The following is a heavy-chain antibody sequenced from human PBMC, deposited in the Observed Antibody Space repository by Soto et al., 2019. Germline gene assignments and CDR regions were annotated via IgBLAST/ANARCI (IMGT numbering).Heavy chain of an antibody. J-gene: IGHJ6*02. D-gene: IGHD3-3*01. Sequence: PGGSLRLSCAASGFTCSIFWMSWVRQAPGNGLEWVANIKQDGSEKYYVDSVKGRFTISRDNAKISLYLQMNSLRAEDTAVYYCARGAYNDFWSGRPIIHGMDVWGQGTTVTVSS. V-gene: IGHV3-7*03. CDR3: ARGAYNDFWSGRPIIHGMDV. CDR2: IKQDGSEK. CDR1: GFTCSIFW.